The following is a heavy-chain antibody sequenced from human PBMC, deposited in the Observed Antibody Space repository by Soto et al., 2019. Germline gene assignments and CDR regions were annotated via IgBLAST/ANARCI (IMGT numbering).Heavy chain of an antibody. V-gene: IGHV4-39*01. CDR2: IYYSGST. Sequence: PXETLSLTCTVAGGSISSSSYYWGWIRQPPGKGLEWIGSIYYSGSTYYNPSLKSRVTISVDTSKNQFSLKLSSVTAADTAVYYCASRGSSYYYGMDVWGQGTTVTVSS. CDR1: GGSISSSSYY. D-gene: IGHD6-13*01. CDR3: ASRGSSYYYGMDV. J-gene: IGHJ6*02.